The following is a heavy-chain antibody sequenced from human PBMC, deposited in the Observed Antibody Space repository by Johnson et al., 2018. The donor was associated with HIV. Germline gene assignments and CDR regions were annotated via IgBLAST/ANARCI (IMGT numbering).Heavy chain of an antibody. CDR1: GFTFSSFG. CDR2: IRYDGSNK. V-gene: IGHV3-30*02. CDR3: AKDVGNDWPDSFDI. Sequence: QVQLVESGGGVVQRGGSLRLSCVASGFTFSSFGMHWVRQAPGKGLEWVAVIRYDGSNKYYADSVQGRFTISRDKSENTLYLQMNSLRDEDTAVYYCAKDVGNDWPDSFDIWGQGTMVTVSS. D-gene: IGHD3-9*01. J-gene: IGHJ3*02.